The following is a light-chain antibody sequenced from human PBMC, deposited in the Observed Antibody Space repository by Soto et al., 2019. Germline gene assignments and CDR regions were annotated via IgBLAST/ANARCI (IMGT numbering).Light chain of an antibody. J-gene: IGLJ2*01. Sequence: QSVLTQPPSASGTPGQRVTISCSGSISNIGSNTVSWFQQLPGAAPKLLIHSYNQRPSRVPDRFSGSESGTSASPAISGRQSEDESAYFCAAWDNRLNAVVFGGGPKLTVL. CDR2: SYN. V-gene: IGLV1-44*01. CDR3: AAWDNRLNAVV. CDR1: ISNIGSNT.